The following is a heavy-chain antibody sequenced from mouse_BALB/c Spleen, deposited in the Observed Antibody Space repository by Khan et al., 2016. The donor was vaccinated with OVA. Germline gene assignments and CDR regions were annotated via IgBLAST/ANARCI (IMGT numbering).Heavy chain of an antibody. Sequence: QVQLQQPGAELVKPGASVKLSCKASGYPLTSYWLHWVKQRLGQGLEWIGEIDPSDSFTNYNQKFKGKATVTVDKSSSTTYLQPRSLTSEDSAVYYWVRSFHYGSRSWFAYWGQGTLVTVSA. CDR3: VRSFHYGSRSWFAY. J-gene: IGHJ3*01. D-gene: IGHD1-1*01. CDR1: GYPLTSYW. CDR2: IDPSDSFT. V-gene: IGHV1-69*02.